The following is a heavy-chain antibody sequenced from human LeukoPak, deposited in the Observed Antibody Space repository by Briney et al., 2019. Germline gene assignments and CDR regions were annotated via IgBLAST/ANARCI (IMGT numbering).Heavy chain of an antibody. J-gene: IGHJ4*02. D-gene: IGHD6-13*01. CDR3: ARTDFRGQQLDRFRGGPLDY. CDR1: GGSFSGYY. CDR2: INHSGST. V-gene: IGHV4-34*01. Sequence: SETLSLTCAVYGGSFSGYYWSRIRQPPGKGLEWIGEINHSGSTNYNPSLKSRVTISVDTSNNQCSLKLSSVTAADTAVYYCARTDFRGQQLDRFRGGPLDYWGQGTLVTVSS.